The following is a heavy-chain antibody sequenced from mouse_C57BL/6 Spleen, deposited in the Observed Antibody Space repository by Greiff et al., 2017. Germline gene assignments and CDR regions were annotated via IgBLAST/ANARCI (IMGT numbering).Heavy chain of an antibody. CDR2: IYPGDGAT. CDR1: GYAFSSSW. V-gene: IGHV1-82*01. CDR3: AREGSSGSFDY. D-gene: IGHD3-2*02. Sequence: QVQLQQSGPELVKPGASVKISCKASGYAFSSSWMNWVQQRPGKGLEWIGRIYPGDGATNYNGKFKGKATLTADKSSSTAYMQLSSLTSEDSAVYFCAREGSSGSFDYWGQGTTLTVSS. J-gene: IGHJ2*01.